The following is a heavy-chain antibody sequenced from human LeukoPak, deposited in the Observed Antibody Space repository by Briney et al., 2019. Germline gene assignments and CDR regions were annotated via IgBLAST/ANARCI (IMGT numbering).Heavy chain of an antibody. J-gene: IGHJ4*02. V-gene: IGHV1-69*13. CDR1: GGTFSSYA. Sequence: SVKVSCKASGGTFSSYAISWVRQAPGQGLEWMGGIIPIFGTASYAQKFQGRVTITADESTSTAYMELSSLRSEDTAVYYCARVYSNYPLFDYWGQGTLVTVSS. D-gene: IGHD4-11*01. CDR2: IIPIFGTA. CDR3: ARVYSNYPLFDY.